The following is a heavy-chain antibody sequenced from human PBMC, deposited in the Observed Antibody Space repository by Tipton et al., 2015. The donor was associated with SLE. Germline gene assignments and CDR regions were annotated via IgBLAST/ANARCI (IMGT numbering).Heavy chain of an antibody. CDR2: IYYSGST. CDR3: ARHGGRFDSRPNDAFHI. CDR1: GGSISSSSYY. J-gene: IGHJ3*02. V-gene: IGHV4-39*01. D-gene: IGHD3-22*01. Sequence: TLSLTCTVSGGSISSSSYYWGWIRQPPGKGLEWIGSIYYSGSTYYNPSLKSRVTISVDTSKSQLSLKLNSVTAADTAVYYCARHGGRFDSRPNDAFHIWGQGTMVTVSS.